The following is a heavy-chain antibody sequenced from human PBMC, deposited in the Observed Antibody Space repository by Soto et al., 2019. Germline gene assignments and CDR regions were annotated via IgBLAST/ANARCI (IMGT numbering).Heavy chain of an antibody. J-gene: IGHJ6*02. V-gene: IGHV1-69*01. CDR3: AGGRIVVVGCRAYYGMDV. D-gene: IGHD3-22*01. CDR2: IIPVFGLV. Sequence: QVHLLLQSGAEVKKPGSSVKVSCKASGGTPSNSAISWVRQAPGQGLEWMGGIIPVFGLVKYAQNFQCRVTITADEYTHTAYMELSSLRPEDTAVYYCAGGRIVVVGCRAYYGMDVWGQGTTVTVSS. CDR1: GGTPSNSA.